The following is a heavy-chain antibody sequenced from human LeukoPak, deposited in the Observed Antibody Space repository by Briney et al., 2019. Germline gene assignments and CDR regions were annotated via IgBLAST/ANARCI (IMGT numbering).Heavy chain of an antibody. J-gene: IGHJ4*02. D-gene: IGHD5-24*01. V-gene: IGHV1-18*01. CDR1: GYTFTSYG. CDR2: ISAYNGNT. CDR3: ARDPPSRDGYNYADY. Sequence: ASVKVSCKASGYTFTSYGISWVRQAPGQGLEWMGWISAYNGNTNYAQKLQGRVTMTTDTSTSTAYMELRSLRSDDTAVYYCARDPPSRDGYNYADYWGQGTLVTVSS.